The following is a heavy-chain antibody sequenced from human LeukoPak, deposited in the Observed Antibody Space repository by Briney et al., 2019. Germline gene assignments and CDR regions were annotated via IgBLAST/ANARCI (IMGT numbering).Heavy chain of an antibody. Sequence: PGGSLRLSCAASGFTFSSYGMHWVRQAPGKGLEWVSVIYSGGSTYYADSVKGRFTISRDNSKNTLYPQMNSLRAEDTAVYYCARDSGSYFGYYYYGMDVWGQGTTVTVSS. CDR2: IYSGGST. D-gene: IGHD1-26*01. CDR1: GFTFSSYG. CDR3: ARDSGSYFGYYYYGMDV. J-gene: IGHJ6*02. V-gene: IGHV3-53*01.